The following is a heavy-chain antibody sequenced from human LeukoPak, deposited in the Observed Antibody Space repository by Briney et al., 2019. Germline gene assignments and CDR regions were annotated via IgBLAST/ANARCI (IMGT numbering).Heavy chain of an antibody. J-gene: IGHJ4*02. Sequence: GGSLRLSCAASGFTFSSYAMSWARQAPGKGLEWVSYISSSSSTIYYADSVKGRFTISRDNAKNSLYLQMNSLRAEDTAVYYCAAQCIAVAGTIDYWGQGTLVTVAS. CDR2: ISSSSSTI. V-gene: IGHV3-48*01. D-gene: IGHD6-19*01. CDR1: GFTFSSYA. CDR3: AAQCIAVAGTIDY.